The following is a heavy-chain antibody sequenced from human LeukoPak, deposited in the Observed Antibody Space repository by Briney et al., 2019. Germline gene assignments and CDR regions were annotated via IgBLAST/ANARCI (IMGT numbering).Heavy chain of an antibody. J-gene: IGHJ4*02. CDR3: ARGGVAGTVDY. D-gene: IGHD6-19*01. V-gene: IGHV3-23*01. CDR2: ISGSGVST. Sequence: GGSLRLSCAASGFTFSTYAMSWVRQAPGKGLEWVSAISGSGVSTYYADSVKGRFTISRDNAKNTLYLQMNSLRAEDTALYYCARGGVAGTVDYWGQGTLVTVSS. CDR1: GFTFSTYA.